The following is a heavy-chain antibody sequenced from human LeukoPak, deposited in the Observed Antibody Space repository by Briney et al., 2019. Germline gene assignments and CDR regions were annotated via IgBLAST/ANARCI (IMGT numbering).Heavy chain of an antibody. CDR2: IYYSGST. D-gene: IGHD3-22*01. J-gene: IGHJ3*02. CDR1: GGFISSYY. V-gene: IGHV4-59*01. CDR3: ARIFSYYDRPNAFDI. Sequence: PSETLSLTCTVSGGFISSYYWSWIRQPPGKGLEWIGYIYYSGSTNYNPSLKSRVTISVDTSKNQFSLKLSSVTAADTAVYYCARIFSYYDRPNAFDIWGQGTMVTVSS.